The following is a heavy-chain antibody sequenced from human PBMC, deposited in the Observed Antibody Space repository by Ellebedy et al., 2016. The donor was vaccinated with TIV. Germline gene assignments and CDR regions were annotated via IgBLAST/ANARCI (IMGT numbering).Heavy chain of an antibody. Sequence: SETLSLTXTVSGGSISSGDYYWSWIRQPPGKGLEWIGYIYYSGSTYYNPSLKSRVTISVDTSKNQFSLKLSSVTAADTAVYYCARQRQWLVPPDYWGQGTLVTVSS. CDR2: IYYSGST. CDR1: GGSISSGDYY. D-gene: IGHD6-19*01. V-gene: IGHV4-30-4*01. CDR3: ARQRQWLVPPDY. J-gene: IGHJ4*02.